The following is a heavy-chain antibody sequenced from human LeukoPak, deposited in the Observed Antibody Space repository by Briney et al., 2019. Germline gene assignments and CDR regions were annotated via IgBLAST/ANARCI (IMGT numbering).Heavy chain of an antibody. CDR1: GFTFTTYW. CDR2: IKQDGSEQ. J-gene: IGHJ5*02. Sequence: GGSLRLSCAASGFTFTTYWMGWVRQAPGKGLEWVANIKQDGSEQYYVDSVKGRFTISRDNAKNSLSLQMNSLRAEDTAVYYCARPLMYYYGSETYFWFDPWGQGTLVTVSS. V-gene: IGHV3-7*01. CDR3: ARPLMYYYGSETYFWFDP. D-gene: IGHD3-10*01.